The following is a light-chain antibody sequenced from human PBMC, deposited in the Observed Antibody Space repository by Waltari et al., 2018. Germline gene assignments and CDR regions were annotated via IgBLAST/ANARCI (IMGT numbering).Light chain of an antibody. CDR1: QSDFYSSNNRNY. CDR3: QQYYATPRT. Sequence: DIVMTQSPDSLAVSLGERATIHCKSSQSDFYSSNNRNYLGWYQHKAGQPPKLLIYWASTRESGVPDRFSGSGSGTDFTLTISNLQAEDVAVYYCQQYYATPRTFGQGTKVAIK. V-gene: IGKV4-1*01. CDR2: WAS. J-gene: IGKJ1*01.